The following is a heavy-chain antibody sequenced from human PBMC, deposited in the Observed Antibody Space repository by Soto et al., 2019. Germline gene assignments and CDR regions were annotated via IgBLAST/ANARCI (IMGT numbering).Heavy chain of an antibody. D-gene: IGHD3-10*01. CDR1: GGSISSYY. V-gene: IGHV4-59*01. CDR2: IYYSGST. CDR3: ARGGYYCWEGY. J-gene: IGHJ4*02. Sequence: QVQLQESGPGLVKPSETLSLTCTVSGGSISSYYWSWIRQPPGKGLEWIGYIYYSGSTNYNPSLKSGVNISVDASKHQFSLKLSSVTAAETAVYYGARGGYYCWEGYWGPGTLVTVSS.